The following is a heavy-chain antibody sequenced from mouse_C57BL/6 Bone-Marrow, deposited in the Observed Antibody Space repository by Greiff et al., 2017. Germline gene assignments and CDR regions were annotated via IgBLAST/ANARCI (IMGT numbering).Heavy chain of an antibody. J-gene: IGHJ1*03. CDR3: AKYGPITTVPFWYFDV. Sequence: QVQLQQSGPGLVAPSQSLSITCTVSGFSLTSYGVSWVRQPPGKGLEWLGVIWGDGSTNYHSALISRLSISKDNSKSQVFLKLNSLQTDDTATYYCAKYGPITTVPFWYFDVWGTGTTVTVSS. CDR1: GFSLTSYG. D-gene: IGHD1-1*01. CDR2: IWGDGST. V-gene: IGHV2-3*01.